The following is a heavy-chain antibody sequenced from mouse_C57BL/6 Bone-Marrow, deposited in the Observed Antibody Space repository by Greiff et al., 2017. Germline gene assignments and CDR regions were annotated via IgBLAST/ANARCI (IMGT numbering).Heavy chain of an antibody. D-gene: IGHD3-3*01. J-gene: IGHJ2*01. Sequence: QVQLQQSGAELVKPGASVKMSCKASGYTFTSYWITWVKQRPGQGLEWIGDIYPGSGSTNYNEKFKSKATLTVDTSPSTAYMQLSSLTSEDSAVYYCARERALQPYYFDYWGQGTTLTVSS. CDR2: IYPGSGST. CDR3: ARERALQPYYFDY. CDR1: GYTFTSYW. V-gene: IGHV1-55*01.